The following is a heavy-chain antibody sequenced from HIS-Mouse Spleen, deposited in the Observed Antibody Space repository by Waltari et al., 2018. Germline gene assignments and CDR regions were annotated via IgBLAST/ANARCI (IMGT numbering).Heavy chain of an antibody. Sequence: GESGGGVVQPGRSLRLSCAASGFTFSSYAMHWVRQAPGKGLEWVAVISYDGSNKYYADSVKGRFTISRDNSKNTLYLQMNSLRAEDTAVYYCAGEGSDFWSGYYEGGDAFDIWGQGTMVTVSS. CDR1: GFTFSSYA. CDR3: AGEGSDFWSGYYEGGDAFDI. CDR2: ISYDGSNK. V-gene: IGHV3-30*04. J-gene: IGHJ3*02. D-gene: IGHD3-3*01.